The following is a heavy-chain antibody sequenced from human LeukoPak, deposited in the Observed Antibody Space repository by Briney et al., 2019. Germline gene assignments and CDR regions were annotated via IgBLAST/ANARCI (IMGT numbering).Heavy chain of an antibody. J-gene: IGHJ4*02. CDR3: ARDPGYAIYCFDY. Sequence: GGSLRLSCAASGFSFNTYAMSWVRQAPGKGLEWVSTISGRGDSPYYADSVKGRFSISRDNSKNTLFLHMNSLRAEDTAVYFCARDPGYAIYCFDYWGQGNLVTVSS. V-gene: IGHV3-23*01. CDR2: ISGRGDSP. D-gene: IGHD3-9*01. CDR1: GFSFNTYA.